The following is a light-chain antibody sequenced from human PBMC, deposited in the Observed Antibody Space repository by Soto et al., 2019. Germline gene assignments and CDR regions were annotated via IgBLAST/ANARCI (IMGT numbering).Light chain of an antibody. CDR1: RSDVGGYNY. Sequence: QSALTQPPSASGSPGQSVTLSCTGTRSDVGGYNYVSWYQQQPGKAPKLMSYEVSKRPSGVPDRFSGSKSGNTASLTVSGLQAEDEADYYCNSYAGSNNWVVVGGTKLTVL. V-gene: IGLV2-8*01. J-gene: IGLJ3*02. CDR3: NSYAGSNNWV. CDR2: EVS.